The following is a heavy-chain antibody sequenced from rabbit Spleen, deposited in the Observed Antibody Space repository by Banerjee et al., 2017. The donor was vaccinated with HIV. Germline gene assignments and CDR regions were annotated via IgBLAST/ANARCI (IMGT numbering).Heavy chain of an antibody. CDR2: IGIGSGST. D-gene: IGHD1-1*01. CDR3: ARPRSSGVYGDWGFNL. J-gene: IGHJ4*01. CDR1: GFSFSSGY. V-gene: IGHV1S45*01. Sequence: QEQLVESGGGLVKPEGSLKLSCTASGFSFSSGYMSWVRQAPGKGLEWIGYIGIGSGSTWYASWAKGRFTISKTSSTTVTLQMTSLTVADTATYFCARPRSSGVYGDWGFNLWGPGTLVTVS.